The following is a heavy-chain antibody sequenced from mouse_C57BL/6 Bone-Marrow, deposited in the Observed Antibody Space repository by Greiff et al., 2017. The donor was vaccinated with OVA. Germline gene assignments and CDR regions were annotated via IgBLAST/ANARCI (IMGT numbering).Heavy chain of an antibody. CDR3: ARVDGYLYFDY. V-gene: IGHV5-16*01. CDR1: GFTFSDYY. J-gene: IGHJ2*01. D-gene: IGHD2-3*01. CDR2: INYDGSST. Sequence: EVTLVASEGGLVQPGSSMKLSCTASGFTFSDYYMAWVRQVPEKGLEWVANINYDGSSTYYRVSLKSRFIISSDNAKNILYLQMHSLKSEDTATYYCARVDGYLYFDYWGQGTTLTVSS.